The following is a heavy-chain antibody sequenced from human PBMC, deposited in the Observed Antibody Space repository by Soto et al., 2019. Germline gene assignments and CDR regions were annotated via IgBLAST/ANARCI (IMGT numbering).Heavy chain of an antibody. CDR3: AGPTRLFVVVPAAMPFDY. D-gene: IGHD2-2*01. CDR2: INPNSGGT. J-gene: IGHJ4*02. V-gene: IGHV1-2*02. Sequence: ASVKVSCKASGYTFTGYYMHWVRQAPGQGLEWMGWINPNSGGTNYAQKFQGRVTMTRDTSISTAYMELSRLRSDDTAVYYCAGPTRLFVVVPAAMPFDYWGQGTLVTVSS. CDR1: GYTFTGYY.